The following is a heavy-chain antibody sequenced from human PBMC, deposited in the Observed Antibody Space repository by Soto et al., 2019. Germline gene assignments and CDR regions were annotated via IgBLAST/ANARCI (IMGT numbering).Heavy chain of an antibody. J-gene: IGHJ4*02. V-gene: IGHV3-30-3*01. CDR1: GFTFSSYA. CDR3: ARDKAYSSGWYSPPGY. Sequence: QVQLVESGGGVVQPGRSLRLSCAASGFTFSSYAMHWVRQAPGKGLEWVAVISYDGSNKYYADSVKGRFTISRDNSKNTLYLQMNSLRAEDTAVYYCARDKAYSSGWYSPPGYWGQGTLVTVSS. D-gene: IGHD6-19*01. CDR2: ISYDGSNK.